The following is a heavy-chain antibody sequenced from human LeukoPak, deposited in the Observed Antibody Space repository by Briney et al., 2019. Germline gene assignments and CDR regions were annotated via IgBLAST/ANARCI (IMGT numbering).Heavy chain of an antibody. CDR1: GGSVSGYY. CDR2: LYSSGSTSWST. D-gene: IGHD3-22*01. V-gene: IGHV4-59*08. J-gene: IGHJ4*02. Sequence: SETLSLTCTVSGGSVSGYYWSWIRQPPGKGLEWIGYLYSSGSTSWSTNYNPSLKSRVAISLDTSENQFSLKLSSVTAADTAVYYCARHYYDRSDSYSFDYWGQGTLVTVSS. CDR3: ARHYYDRSDSYSFDY.